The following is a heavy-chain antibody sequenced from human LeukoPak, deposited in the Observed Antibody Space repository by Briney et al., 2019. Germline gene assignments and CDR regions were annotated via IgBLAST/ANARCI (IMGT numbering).Heavy chain of an antibody. CDR1: GGSFSGYY. D-gene: IGHD3-10*01. Sequence: SETLSLTCAVYGGSFSGYYWSWLRQPPGKGLEWIGEINHSGSTNYNPSLKSRVTISVDTSKNQFSLKLSSVTAADTAVYYCARRRDSGSYWWSDPWGEGALVTVSS. J-gene: IGHJ5*02. V-gene: IGHV4-34*01. CDR2: INHSGST. CDR3: ARRRDSGSYWWSDP.